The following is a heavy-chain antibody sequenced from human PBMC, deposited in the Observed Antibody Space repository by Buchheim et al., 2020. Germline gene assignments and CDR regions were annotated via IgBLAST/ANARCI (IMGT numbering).Heavy chain of an antibody. CDR2: ISSSSGTI. V-gene: IGHV3-48*02. Sequence: EVQLVESGGDLVQPGGSLRLSCAASGFTFSNYSMTWVRQAPGKGLEWISYISSSSGTIYYADPVKGRFTISRDNAKNSLFLQMNSLRDEDTAVYYCASTMRNDYWGQGTL. D-gene: IGHD3-3*01. CDR1: GFTFSNYS. CDR3: ASTMRNDY. J-gene: IGHJ4*02.